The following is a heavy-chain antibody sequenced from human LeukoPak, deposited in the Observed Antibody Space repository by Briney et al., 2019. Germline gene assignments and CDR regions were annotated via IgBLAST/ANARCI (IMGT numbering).Heavy chain of an antibody. V-gene: IGHV3-11*01. Sequence: PGGSLRLSCAASGFTFSDYYMSWIRQAPGKGLEWVSYISSSGSTIYYADSVKGRFTISRDNAKNSLYLQMNSLRAEDTAAYYCARSVEMATILPDYWGQGTLVTVSS. J-gene: IGHJ4*02. CDR3: ARSVEMATILPDY. CDR1: GFTFSDYY. D-gene: IGHD5-24*01. CDR2: ISSSGSTI.